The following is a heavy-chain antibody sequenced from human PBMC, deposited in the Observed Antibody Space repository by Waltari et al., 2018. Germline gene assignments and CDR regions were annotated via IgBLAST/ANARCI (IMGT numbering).Heavy chain of an antibody. D-gene: IGHD1-26*01. CDR3: ARIRVGARLYYFDY. Sequence: VTLQESGPGLVKPTETLTLPCTVSGLSLSNARMGVRWIRQPPGKALEWLAHIFSNDEKSYSTSLKSRLTISKDTSKSQVVLTMTNMDPVDTATYYCARIRVGARLYYFDYWGQGTLVTVSS. V-gene: IGHV2-26*01. J-gene: IGHJ4*02. CDR1: GLSLSNARMG. CDR2: IFSNDEK.